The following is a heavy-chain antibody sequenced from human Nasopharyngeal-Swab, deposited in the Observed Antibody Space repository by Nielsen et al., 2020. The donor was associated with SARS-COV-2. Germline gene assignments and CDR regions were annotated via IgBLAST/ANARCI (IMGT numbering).Heavy chain of an antibody. J-gene: IGHJ4*01. CDR1: GFTFDDYA. CDR2: LSWDSVTI. D-gene: IGHD7-27*01. Sequence: GGSLRLSCAASGFTFDDYAMHWVRQAPGKGLEWVSGLSWDSVTIGYADSLKGRISISRDNAKNALYLQMNSLRPEDTARYYCVKGVAVVWGHFNDWGRGTLVTVSS. V-gene: IGHV3-9*01. CDR3: VKGVAVVWGHFND.